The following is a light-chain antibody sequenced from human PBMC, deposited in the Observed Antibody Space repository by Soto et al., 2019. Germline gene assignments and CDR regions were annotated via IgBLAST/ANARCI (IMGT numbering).Light chain of an antibody. CDR1: SSDVGGSDY. CDR3: CSCAGSPP. V-gene: IGLV2-11*01. CDR2: DVN. Sequence: QSVLTQPRSVSGSPGQSVAISCTGSSSDVGGSDYVSWYQQHPGKAPRLIIYDVNKRPSGVPDRFSGSKSGNTASLIIPGLQAEDEADYYCCSCAGSPPFGGGTKLTVL. J-gene: IGLJ2*01.